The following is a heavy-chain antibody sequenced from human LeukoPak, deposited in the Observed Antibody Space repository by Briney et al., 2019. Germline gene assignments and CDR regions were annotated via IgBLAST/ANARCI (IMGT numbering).Heavy chain of an antibody. D-gene: IGHD3-22*01. V-gene: IGHV1-18*01. CDR1: GYTFTSYG. J-gene: IGHJ4*02. CDR2: ISAYNGNT. Sequence: ASVKVSCKASGYTFTSYGISWVRQAPGQGLEWMGWISAYNGNTNYAQKLQGRVTMTTDTSTSTAYMELRSLRPDDTAVYYCARKGSYYDSSGYLFDYWGQGTLVTVSS. CDR3: ARKGSYYDSSGYLFDY.